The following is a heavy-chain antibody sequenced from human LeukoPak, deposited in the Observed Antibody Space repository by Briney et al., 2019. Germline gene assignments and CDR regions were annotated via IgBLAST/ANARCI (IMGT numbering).Heavy chain of an antibody. D-gene: IGHD6-19*01. CDR1: GYTLTELS. V-gene: IGHV1-24*01. Sequence: ASVKVPCKVSGYTLTELSMHWVRQAPGKGLEWMGGFDPEDGETIYAQKFQGRVTMTEDTSTDTAYMELSSLRSEDTAVYYCATQTQWLAYFDYWGQGTLVTVSS. J-gene: IGHJ4*02. CDR2: FDPEDGET. CDR3: ATQTQWLAYFDY.